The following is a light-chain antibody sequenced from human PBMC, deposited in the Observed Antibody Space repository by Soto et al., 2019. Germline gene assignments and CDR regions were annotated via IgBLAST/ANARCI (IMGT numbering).Light chain of an antibody. Sequence: VLTQSPATLSLSPGERATLSCRASQSVNIYLAWFQQKPGQAPRLLIYDTSNRAPGIPARFSGSGSGTDFTLPISSLEPEDCAVYYCQQRMTWPPITFGQGTRLEIK. CDR3: QQRMTWPPIT. CDR2: DTS. CDR1: QSVNIY. J-gene: IGKJ5*01. V-gene: IGKV3-11*01.